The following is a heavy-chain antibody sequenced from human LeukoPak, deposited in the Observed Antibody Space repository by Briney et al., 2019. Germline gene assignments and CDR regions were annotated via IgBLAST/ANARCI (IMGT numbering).Heavy chain of an antibody. J-gene: IGHJ4*02. CDR3: ARDYCSSTSCLFDY. V-gene: IGHV1-2*06. D-gene: IGHD2-2*01. Sequence: XXXINPNSGDTNYAQKFQGRVTMTRDTSISTAYVELSRLRSDDTAVYYCARDYCSSTSCLFDYWGQGTLVTVSS. CDR2: INPNSGDT.